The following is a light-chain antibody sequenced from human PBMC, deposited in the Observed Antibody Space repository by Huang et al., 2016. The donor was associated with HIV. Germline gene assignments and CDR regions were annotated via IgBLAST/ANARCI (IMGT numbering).Light chain of an antibody. J-gene: IGKJ2*01. V-gene: IGKV2-29*02. CDR1: QGLLYREKIY. CDR2: ELS. Sequence: DILMTQTPLSLSVTPGQPASISCKSSQGLLYREKIYLYWYLQKPGQSPQLLIYELSNRFSGVPDRFSGSGSPTDFTLKISRVETEDVGVYYCMQGKQLPYTFGQGTRLEIK. CDR3: MQGKQLPYT.